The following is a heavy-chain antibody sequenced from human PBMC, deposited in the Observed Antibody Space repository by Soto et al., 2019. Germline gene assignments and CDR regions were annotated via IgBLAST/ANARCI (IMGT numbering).Heavy chain of an antibody. J-gene: IGHJ4*02. CDR2: ISGSSGST. CDR1: GFSFSTYG. CDR3: AKVADVVVTYFDY. D-gene: IGHD2-15*01. Sequence: PGGSLRLSCAASGFSFSTYGMSWVRQAPGKGLEWVSGISGSSGSTYYADSIKGRFTVSRDNSKNMLYLQMNSLRVEDTAVYYCAKVADVVVTYFDYWGQGSLVTVSS. V-gene: IGHV3-23*01.